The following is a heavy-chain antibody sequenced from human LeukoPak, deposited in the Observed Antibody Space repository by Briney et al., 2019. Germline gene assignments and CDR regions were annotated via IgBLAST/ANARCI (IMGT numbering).Heavy chain of an antibody. CDR1: GYTXTGYY. V-gene: IGHV1-2*02. CDR2: INPNSGGT. J-gene: IGHJ4*02. CDR3: ARQIGGSFDY. Sequence: ASVKVSCKASGYTXTGYYMHWVRQAPGQGLEWMGWINPNSGGTNYAQRFQGRVTMTRDTSISTAYMELSRLTSDDTAVYYCARQIGGSFDYWGQGTLVTVSS. D-gene: IGHD2-15*01.